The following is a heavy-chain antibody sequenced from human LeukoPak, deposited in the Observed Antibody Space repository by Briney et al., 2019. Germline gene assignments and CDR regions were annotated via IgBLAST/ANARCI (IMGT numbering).Heavy chain of an antibody. CDR2: INPNSGGT. V-gene: IGHV1-2*02. Sequence: ASVKVSCKASGYTFTGYYMHWVRQAPGQGLEWMGWINPNSGGTNYAQKFQGRVTMTRDTSISTAYMELSRLRSDDTAVYYCARRVSYSSGWYGSFDPWGQGTLVTVSS. D-gene: IGHD6-19*01. J-gene: IGHJ5*02. CDR1: GYTFTGYY. CDR3: ARRVSYSSGWYGSFDP.